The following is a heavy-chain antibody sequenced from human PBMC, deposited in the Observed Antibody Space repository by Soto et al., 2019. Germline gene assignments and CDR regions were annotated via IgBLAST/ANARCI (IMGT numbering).Heavy chain of an antibody. CDR2: IYYSGST. V-gene: IGHV4-59*01. Sequence: ETLSLTCTVSGGSISSYYWSWIRQPPGKGLEWIGYIYYSGSTNYNPSLKSRVTISVDTSKNQFSLKLSSVTAADTAVYYCASHRASSSAHLYSFDYWGQGTLVTVSS. CDR1: GGSISSYY. CDR3: ASHRASSSAHLYSFDY. J-gene: IGHJ4*02. D-gene: IGHD6-13*01.